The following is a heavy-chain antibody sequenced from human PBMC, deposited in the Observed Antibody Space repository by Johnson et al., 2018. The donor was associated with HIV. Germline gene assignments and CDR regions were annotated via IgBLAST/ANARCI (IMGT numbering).Heavy chain of an antibody. CDR3: ARDPFTPAGSDAFDI. V-gene: IGHV3-13*01. D-gene: IGHD2-15*01. CDR1: GFTFSSYD. J-gene: IGHJ3*02. CDR2: IDTTGDT. Sequence: MQLVESGGGLVQPGGSLRLSCAASGFTFSSYDMHWVRQATGKGLEWVSSIDTTGDTYYPGSVRGRFTISRDNAKNSLYLQMNSLRAEDTAVYYCARDPFTPAGSDAFDIWGQGTMVTVSS.